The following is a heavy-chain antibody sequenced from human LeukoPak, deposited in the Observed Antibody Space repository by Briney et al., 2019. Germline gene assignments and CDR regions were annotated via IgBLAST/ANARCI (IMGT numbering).Heavy chain of an antibody. V-gene: IGHV3-7*01. Sequence: PGGSLRLSCVASGFTFRSYWMSWVRQAPGKGLEWVANIKQDGSEKYYVDSVKGRFTISRDNTKNSLFLQMNSLRAEDTAAYYCARGWGDCTTVSCYTGGDVFDMWGQGTMVTVSS. CDR2: IKQDGSEK. CDR3: ARGWGDCTTVSCYTGGDVFDM. J-gene: IGHJ3*02. CDR1: GFTFRSYW. D-gene: IGHD2-2*02.